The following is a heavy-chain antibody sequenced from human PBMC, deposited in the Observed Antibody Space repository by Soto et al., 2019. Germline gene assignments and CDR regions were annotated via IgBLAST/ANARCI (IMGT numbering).Heavy chain of an antibody. V-gene: IGHV1-69*12. CDR1: GGTFSSYA. D-gene: IGHD2-15*01. CDR3: VRESRYCSGCSCYFLPGIDS. Sequence: QVQLVQSGAEVKKPGSSVKVSCKASGGTFSSYAISWVRQAPGQGLEWMGGIIPIFGTANYAQKFQGRVKITADESTSTAYMELSSLRSEDTAVYYCVRESRYCSGCSCYFLPGIDSWGRGTLVTVSS. J-gene: IGHJ4*02. CDR2: IIPIFGTA.